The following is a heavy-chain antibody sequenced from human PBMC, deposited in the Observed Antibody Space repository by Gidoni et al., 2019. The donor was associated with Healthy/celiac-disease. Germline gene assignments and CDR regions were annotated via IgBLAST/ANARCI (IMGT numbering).Heavy chain of an antibody. CDR2: IIPIFGTA. J-gene: IGHJ5*02. V-gene: IGHV1-69*01. CDR1: GGTFSSYA. CDR3: AREVVVAATPCFWFDP. Sequence: QVQLVQSGAEVTKPGSSVKVSCKASGGTFSSYAISWVRQAPGQGLEWMGGIIPIFGTANYAQKFQGRVTITADESTSTAYMELSSLRSEDTAVYYCAREVVVAATPCFWFDPWGQGTLVTVSS. D-gene: IGHD2-15*01.